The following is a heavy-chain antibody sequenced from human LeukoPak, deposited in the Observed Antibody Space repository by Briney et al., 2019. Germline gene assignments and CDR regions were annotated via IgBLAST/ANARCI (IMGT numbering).Heavy chain of an antibody. CDR1: GFTFSSYS. V-gene: IGHV3-21*01. Sequence: GGSLRLSCAASGFTFSSYSMNWVRQAPGKGLEWVSSISSSSSYIYYADSVKGRFTISRDNAKNSLYLQMNSLRAEDTAVYYCAREAEGSSSCYFDYWGQGTLVTVSS. CDR3: AREAEGSSSCYFDY. D-gene: IGHD6-13*01. CDR2: ISSSSSYI. J-gene: IGHJ4*02.